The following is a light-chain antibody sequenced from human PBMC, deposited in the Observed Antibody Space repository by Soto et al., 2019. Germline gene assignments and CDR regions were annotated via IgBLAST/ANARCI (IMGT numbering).Light chain of an antibody. J-gene: IGLJ1*01. CDR1: SSDVWSSTL. Sequence: QSVLTQPASVSASPVQSITISCTGTSSDVWSSTLVSWYQHHPGKAPKLIIYEGSRRPSGVSGRFSGSKSGNTASLTISGLQACGEAYYFCCSFVRSNTFSAFGTGTKLTVL. CDR3: CSFVRSNTFSA. V-gene: IGLV2-23*01. CDR2: EGS.